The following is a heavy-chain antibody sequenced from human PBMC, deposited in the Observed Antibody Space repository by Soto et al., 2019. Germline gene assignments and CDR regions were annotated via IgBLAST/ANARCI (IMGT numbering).Heavy chain of an antibody. CDR2: ISYDGSNK. V-gene: IGHV3-30*18. Sequence: VQLVESGGGVVQPGRSLRLSCAASGFTFSSYGMHWVRQAPGKGLEWVAVISYDGSNKYYADSVKGRFTISRDNSKNTLYLQMNSLRAEDTAVYYCAKDRALLRFLEWLLDDAFDIWGQGTMVTVSS. D-gene: IGHD3-3*01. CDR3: AKDRALLRFLEWLLDDAFDI. CDR1: GFTFSSYG. J-gene: IGHJ3*02.